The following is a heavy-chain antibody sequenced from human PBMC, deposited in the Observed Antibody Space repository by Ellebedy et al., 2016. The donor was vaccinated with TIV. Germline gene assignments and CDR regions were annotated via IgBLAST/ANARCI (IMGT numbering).Heavy chain of an antibody. CDR1: GGSISSYY. J-gene: IGHJ4*02. D-gene: IGHD4-17*01. V-gene: IGHV4-59*12. CDR3: ARDSLDHGDYALDY. Sequence: SETLSLTCTVSGGSISSYYWSWIRQPPGKGLEWIGYIYYSGSTNYNPSLKSRVTISVDTSKNQFSLKLSSVTAADTAVYYCARDSLDHGDYALDYWGQGTLVTVSS. CDR2: IYYSGST.